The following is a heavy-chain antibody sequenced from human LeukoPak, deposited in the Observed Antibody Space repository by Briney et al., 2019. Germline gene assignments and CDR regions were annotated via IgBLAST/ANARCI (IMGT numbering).Heavy chain of an antibody. Sequence: SETLSLTCTVSGGSISSSSYYWGWIRQPPGKGLEWIGSIYYSGSTYYNPSLKSRVTISVDTSKNQFSLKLSSVTAADTAVYYCASNYCSSTSCYERTINWFDPWGQGTLVTVSS. CDR1: GGSISSSSYY. V-gene: IGHV4-39*07. CDR3: ASNYCSSTSCYERTINWFDP. CDR2: IYYSGST. J-gene: IGHJ5*02. D-gene: IGHD2-2*01.